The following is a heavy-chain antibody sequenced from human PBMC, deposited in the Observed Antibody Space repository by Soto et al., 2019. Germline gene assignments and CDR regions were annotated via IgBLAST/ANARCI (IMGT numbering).Heavy chain of an antibody. CDR1: GGTFSRYA. D-gene: IGHD3-22*01. Sequence: SVKVSFKASGGTFSRYAISWLRQAPGQGLEWMGGIIPIFGKANYAQKFQGRVTITAGESTSTAYMELSSLRSEDTAVYYCARQYDYDSSGYYYSDFDIWGKGTMVTV. CDR3: ARQYDYDSSGYYYSDFDI. V-gene: IGHV1-69*13. CDR2: IIPIFGKA. J-gene: IGHJ3*02.